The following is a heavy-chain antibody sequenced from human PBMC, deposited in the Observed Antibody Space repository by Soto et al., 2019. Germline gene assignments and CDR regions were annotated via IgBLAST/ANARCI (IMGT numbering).Heavy chain of an antibody. CDR3: ARVGGAHDFWSGYYPDV. Sequence: GSLRLSCAASGFTFSSYSMNWVRQAPGKGLEWVSYISSSSSTIYYADSVKGRFTISRDNAKNSLYLQMNSLRDEDTAVYYCARVGGAHDFWSGYYPDVWGQGTTVTVSS. V-gene: IGHV3-48*02. CDR2: ISSSSSTI. J-gene: IGHJ6*02. D-gene: IGHD3-3*01. CDR1: GFTFSSYS.